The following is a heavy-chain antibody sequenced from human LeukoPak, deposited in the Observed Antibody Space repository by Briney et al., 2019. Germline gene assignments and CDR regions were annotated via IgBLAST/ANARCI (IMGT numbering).Heavy chain of an antibody. CDR3: ARDRGSYFPPDY. J-gene: IGHJ4*02. Sequence: GGSLRLSCAASGFTFSSYWMSWVRQAPGKGLEWVANIKQDGSEKYYVDSVKGRFTISRDNTKNSLYLQMNSLRAEDTAIYYCARDRGSYFPPDYWGQGTLVTVSS. D-gene: IGHD1-26*01. CDR2: IKQDGSEK. CDR1: GFTFSSYW. V-gene: IGHV3-7*01.